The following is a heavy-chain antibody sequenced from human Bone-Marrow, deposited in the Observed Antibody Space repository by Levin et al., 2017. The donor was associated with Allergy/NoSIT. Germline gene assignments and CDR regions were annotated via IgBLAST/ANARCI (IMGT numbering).Heavy chain of an antibody. D-gene: IGHD3-10*01. V-gene: IGHV3-23*01. Sequence: GESLKISCAASGFTFSSYAMSWVRQAPGKGLEWVSAISGSGGSTYYADSVKGRFTISRDNSKNTLYLQMNSLRAEDTAVYYCAGELWFRELSPNWFDPWGQGTLVTVSS. CDR1: GFTFSSYA. CDR3: AGELWFRELSPNWFDP. CDR2: ISGSGGST. J-gene: IGHJ5*02.